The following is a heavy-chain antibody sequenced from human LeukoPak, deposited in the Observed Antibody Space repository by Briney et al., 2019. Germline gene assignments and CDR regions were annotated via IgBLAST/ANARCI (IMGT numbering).Heavy chain of an antibody. CDR3: ASLPHSGYYPI. J-gene: IGHJ4*02. CDR1: GGSFSGYY. CDR2: INHSGST. Sequence: NPSETLSLTCAVYGGSFSGYYWSWIRQPPGKGLEWIGEINHSGSTNYNPSLKSQVTISVDTSKNQFSLKLSSVTAADTAVYYCASLPHSGYYPIWGQGTLVTVSS. V-gene: IGHV4-34*01. D-gene: IGHD3-22*01.